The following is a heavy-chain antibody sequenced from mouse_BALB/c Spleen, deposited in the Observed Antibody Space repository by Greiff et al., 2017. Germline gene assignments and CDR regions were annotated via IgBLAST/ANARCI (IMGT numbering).Heavy chain of an antibody. CDR1: GFTFSSYT. D-gene: IGHD2-2*01. J-gene: IGHJ4*01. Sequence: EVQGVESGGGLVKPGGSLKLSCAASGFTFSSYTMSWVRQTPEKRLEWVATISSGGSYTYYPDSVKGRFTISRDNAKNTLYLQMSSLKSEDTAMYYCTRDLWLRREGRDYYAMDYWGQGTSVTVSS. V-gene: IGHV5-6-4*01. CDR3: TRDLWLRREGRDYYAMDY. CDR2: ISSGGSYT.